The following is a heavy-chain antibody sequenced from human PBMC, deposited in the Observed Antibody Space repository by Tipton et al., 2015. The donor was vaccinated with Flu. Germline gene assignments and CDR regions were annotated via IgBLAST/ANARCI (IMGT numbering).Heavy chain of an antibody. CDR3: AKQKAGRFLDWSDPFDI. J-gene: IGHJ3*02. D-gene: IGHD3/OR15-3a*01. CDR2: IFHSGNA. V-gene: IGHV4-38-2*01. Sequence: LRLSCAVSGFSIRSSNYCWGWIRQPPGKGLEWIGNIFHSGNAYHNPSLKSRVTISVDTSKNQVSLKLSSVTAADTAVYYCAKQKAGRFLDWSDPFDIWGQGTMVSVSS. CDR1: GFSIRSSNYC.